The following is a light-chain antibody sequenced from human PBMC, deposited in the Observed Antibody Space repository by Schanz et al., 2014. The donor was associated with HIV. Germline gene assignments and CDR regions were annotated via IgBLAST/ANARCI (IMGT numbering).Light chain of an antibody. Sequence: DIQMTQSPSSLSASVGDRVTITCQASQGISSYLAWYQQKPGKAPKVLIYAASTLQSGVPSRFSGSGSGTEFSLTISSLQPEDSATYYCQQLNTYPWTFGQGTKVEI. V-gene: IGKV1-9*01. CDR3: QQLNTYPWT. J-gene: IGKJ1*01. CDR2: AAS. CDR1: QGISSY.